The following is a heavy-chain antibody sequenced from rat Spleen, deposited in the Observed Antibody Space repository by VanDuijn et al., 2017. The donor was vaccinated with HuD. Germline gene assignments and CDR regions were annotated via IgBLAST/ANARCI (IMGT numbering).Heavy chain of an antibody. V-gene: IGHV5-29*01. CDR2: ISYDGSSS. CDR3: TRHEDYGYPYLDYFDY. Sequence: EVQLVEFDGGLVQPGRSLKLSCAASGFTFSDYNMAWARQAPTKGLDWVATISYDGSSSYYRDSVKGRFTISRDNAKSTLFLQMDSLRSEDTATYYCTRHEDYGYPYLDYFDYWGQGVMVTVSS. CDR1: GFTFSDYN. J-gene: IGHJ2*01. D-gene: IGHD1-7*01.